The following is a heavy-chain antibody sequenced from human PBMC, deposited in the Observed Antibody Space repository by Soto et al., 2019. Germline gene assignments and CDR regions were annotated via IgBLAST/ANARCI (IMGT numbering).Heavy chain of an antibody. CDR1: GGGNLRDYR. D-gene: IGHD2-21*01. CDR2: IIPKLGSA. V-gene: IGHV1-69*01. Sequence: QVQLVQSGAEVKKPGSSVQVSCQASGGGNLRDYRTTWVRQAPGQGLEWMGGIIPKLGSANYAQNFQGRVTITADESTSTVYMELRSLRSEDTAVYYCARGGDGYSFGSVYWGQGTPVTVSS. J-gene: IGHJ4*02. CDR3: ARGGDGYSFGSVY.